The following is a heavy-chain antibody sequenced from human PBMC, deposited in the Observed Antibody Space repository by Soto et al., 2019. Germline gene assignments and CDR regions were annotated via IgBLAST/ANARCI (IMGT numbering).Heavy chain of an antibody. V-gene: IGHV1-2*04. CDR1: GYTFIGYY. CDR2: INPNSGGT. Sequence: RASVKVSCKASGYTFIGYYIHWVRLAPGQGLEWIGWINPNSGGTKYAQKFQGWVTMTRDTSISTAYLELSRLKSDDTAVYYCAREDGPGYSSNWYPPSERDSYFGMDVWGQGTTVTVSS. D-gene: IGHD6-13*01. CDR3: AREDGPGYSSNWYPPSERDSYFGMDV. J-gene: IGHJ6*01.